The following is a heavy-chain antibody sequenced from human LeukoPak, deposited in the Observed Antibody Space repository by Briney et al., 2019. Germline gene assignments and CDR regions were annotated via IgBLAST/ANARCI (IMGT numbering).Heavy chain of an antibody. Sequence: ASVKVSCKASGYTFTGYYFHWVRQAPGQGLEWMGWINPNTAGTNYAQKFLGRVTLTWDTSISTAYMELNRLTSDDTAVYFCATSAGDYKAGYYYYSGVWGKGTSVTVSS. J-gene: IGHJ6*03. D-gene: IGHD4-17*01. CDR2: INPNTAGT. CDR3: ATSAGDYKAGYYYYSGV. CDR1: GYTFTGYY. V-gene: IGHV1-2*02.